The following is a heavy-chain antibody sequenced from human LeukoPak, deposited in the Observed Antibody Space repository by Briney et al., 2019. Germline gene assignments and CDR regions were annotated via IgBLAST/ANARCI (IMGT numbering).Heavy chain of an antibody. Sequence: SETLSLTCTVSSGSISSSSYYWGWIRQPPGKGLEWIGSIYYSGSTYYNPSLKSRVTISVDTSKNQFSLKLSSVTAADTAVYYCARRGPHDYYGSGSYYQYYFDYWGQGTLVTVSS. J-gene: IGHJ4*02. CDR3: ARRGPHDYYGSGSYYQYYFDY. CDR2: IYYSGST. V-gene: IGHV4-39*01. D-gene: IGHD3-10*01. CDR1: SGSISSSSYY.